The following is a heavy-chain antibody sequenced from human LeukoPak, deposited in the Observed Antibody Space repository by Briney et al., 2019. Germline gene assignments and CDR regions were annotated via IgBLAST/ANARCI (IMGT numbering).Heavy chain of an antibody. CDR1: GHTFTSYG. Sequence: ASVKVSCKASGHTFTSYGISWVRQAPGQGLEWMGWISAYNGNTNYAQKLQGRVTMTTDTSTSTAYMELRSLRSDDTAVYYCARGGVRWELSSAFDIWGQGTMVTVSS. CDR3: ARGGVRWELSSAFDI. CDR2: ISAYNGNT. J-gene: IGHJ3*02. D-gene: IGHD4-23*01. V-gene: IGHV1-18*01.